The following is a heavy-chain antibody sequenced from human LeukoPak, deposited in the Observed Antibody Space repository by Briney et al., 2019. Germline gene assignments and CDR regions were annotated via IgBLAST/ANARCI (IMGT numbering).Heavy chain of an antibody. Sequence: ASVKVSCKASGYTFTSYYMHWVRQAPGQGLEWMGIINPSGGSTNYAQKFQGRVTITADKSTSTAYMELSSLRSEDTAVYYCASRYCSSTSCYHFFCRDWGQGTLVTVSS. V-gene: IGHV1-46*01. CDR2: INPSGGST. CDR3: ASRYCSSTSCYHFFCRD. D-gene: IGHD2-2*01. CDR1: GYTFTSYY. J-gene: IGHJ4*02.